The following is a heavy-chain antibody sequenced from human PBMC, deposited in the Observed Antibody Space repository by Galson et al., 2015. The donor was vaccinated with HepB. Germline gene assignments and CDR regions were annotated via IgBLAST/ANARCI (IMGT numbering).Heavy chain of an antibody. D-gene: IGHD6-13*01. CDR3: ARDEARQLATDY. Sequence: LRLSCAASGFTFSGYWMSWVRQAPGKGLEWVANIKQDGSEKYYVDSVKGRFTISRDNAKNSLYLQMNSLRAEDTAVYYCARDEARQLATDYWGQGTLVTVSS. CDR1: GFTFSGYW. CDR2: IKQDGSEK. J-gene: IGHJ4*02. V-gene: IGHV3-7*03.